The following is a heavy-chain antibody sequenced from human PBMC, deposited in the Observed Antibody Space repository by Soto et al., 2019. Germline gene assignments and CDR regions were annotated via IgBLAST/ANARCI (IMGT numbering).Heavy chain of an antibody. J-gene: IGHJ6*02. Sequence: PGGSLRLSCAATGFTFSVYAMTGVRQAPGKGLEWVSAVTANGGSTYSADSVKGRFTISRDNSKNTLFLQMNSLRAEDTAVYSCARLGVGDCAHYYYYSGMDVWGQGTTVTVSS. CDR2: VTANGGST. V-gene: IGHV3-23*01. D-gene: IGHD2-21*02. CDR3: ARLGVGDCAHYYYYSGMDV. CDR1: GFTFSVYA.